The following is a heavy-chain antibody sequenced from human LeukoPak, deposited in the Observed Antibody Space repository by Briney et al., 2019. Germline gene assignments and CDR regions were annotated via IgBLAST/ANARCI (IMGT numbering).Heavy chain of an antibody. CDR1: GGSISGGTYY. J-gene: IGHJ4*02. CDR3: ARRPEGSLAGTFDY. D-gene: IGHD6-19*01. CDR2: IFSSGTT. V-gene: IGHV4-61*02. Sequence: SETLSLTCTVSGGSISGGTYYWSWIRQTAGRGLEWIGRIFSSGTTNYNPSLKSRVTISVDTSKNQFSLKLSSVTAADTAVYYCARRPEGSLAGTFDYWGQGTLVTVSS.